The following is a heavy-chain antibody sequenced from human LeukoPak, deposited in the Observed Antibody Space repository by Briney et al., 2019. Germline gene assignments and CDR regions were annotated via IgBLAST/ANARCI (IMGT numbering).Heavy chain of an antibody. J-gene: IGHJ4*02. D-gene: IGHD1-26*01. CDR1: GFTFSDYY. Sequence: GGSLRLSCAASGFTFSDYYMSWIRQAPGKGLEWVSYISSSGSTIHYADSVKGRLTISRDNAKNSLYLQMNSLRAEDTAVYYCARAKWELLHDLDYWGQGTLVTVSS. CDR2: ISSSGSTI. V-gene: IGHV3-11*01. CDR3: ARAKWELLHDLDY.